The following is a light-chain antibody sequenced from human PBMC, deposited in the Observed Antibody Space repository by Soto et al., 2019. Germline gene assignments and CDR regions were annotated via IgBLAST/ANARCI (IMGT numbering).Light chain of an antibody. CDR3: QQSYSTPWT. Sequence: DIQMTQSPSSLSASVGDRVTITCRASQSISSYLNWYQQKPGKAPKLLIYAASSLQSGVPSRFTGSGSGKDFTLTISSLQPEDFAPYYCQQSYSTPWTFGQGTKVEIK. J-gene: IGKJ1*01. CDR1: QSISSY. V-gene: IGKV1-39*01. CDR2: AAS.